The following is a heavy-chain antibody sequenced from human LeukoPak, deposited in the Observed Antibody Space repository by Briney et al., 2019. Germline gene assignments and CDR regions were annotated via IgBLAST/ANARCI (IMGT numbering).Heavy chain of an antibody. CDR3: AKPGGSGSYGDWYFDL. Sequence: PGGSLRLSCAASGFTFSSFAMTWVRQAPGEGLEWVSAISNGGGYTYYADSVKGRFTISRDNSMNTLYLQMNSLRAEDTAVYYCAKPGGSGSYGDWYFDLWGRGTLVTVSS. CDR2: ISNGGGYT. J-gene: IGHJ2*01. CDR1: GFTFSSFA. V-gene: IGHV3-23*01. D-gene: IGHD1-26*01.